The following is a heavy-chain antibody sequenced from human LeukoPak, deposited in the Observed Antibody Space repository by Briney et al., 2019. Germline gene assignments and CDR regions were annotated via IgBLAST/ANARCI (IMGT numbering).Heavy chain of an antibody. Sequence: GASVKVSCKASGYIFTKYYMHWVRQAPGQGLEWMGRINPSGGSTSYPQRFQGRLTLTRDTPTSTVYMQLSSLRSEDTAVYYCARDRAGAGTKEDAFDIWGQGTMVTVSS. V-gene: IGHV1-46*01. CDR3: ARDRAGAGTKEDAFDI. J-gene: IGHJ3*02. CDR2: INPSGGST. CDR1: GYIFTKYY. D-gene: IGHD6-13*01.